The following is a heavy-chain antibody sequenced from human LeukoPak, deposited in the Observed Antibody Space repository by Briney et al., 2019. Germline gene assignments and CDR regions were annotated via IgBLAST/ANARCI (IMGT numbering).Heavy chain of an antibody. CDR1: GFTFSSYA. CDR2: ISGSGGST. Sequence: GSLRLSCAASGFTFSSYAMSWVRQAPGKGLEWVSAISGSGGSTYYADSVKGRFTISRDNSKNTLYLQMNSLRAEDTAVYYCAKAGSSGWPYYYYYGMDVWGQGTTVTVSS. J-gene: IGHJ6*02. V-gene: IGHV3-23*01. D-gene: IGHD6-19*01. CDR3: AKAGSSGWPYYYYYGMDV.